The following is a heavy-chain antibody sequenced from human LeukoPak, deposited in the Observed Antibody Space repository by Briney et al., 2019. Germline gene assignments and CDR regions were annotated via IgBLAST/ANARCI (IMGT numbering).Heavy chain of an antibody. D-gene: IGHD2-2*01. Sequence: SETLSLTCAVYDGSFSGYYWSWIRQPPGKGLEWIGEINHSGSTNYNPSLKSRVTISVDTSKNQFSLKLSSVAAADTAVYYCARRRFGLRPAPGVPAARNWFDPWGQGTLVTVSS. CDR3: ARRRFGLRPAPGVPAARNWFDP. CDR2: INHSGST. J-gene: IGHJ5*02. V-gene: IGHV4-34*01. CDR1: DGSFSGYY.